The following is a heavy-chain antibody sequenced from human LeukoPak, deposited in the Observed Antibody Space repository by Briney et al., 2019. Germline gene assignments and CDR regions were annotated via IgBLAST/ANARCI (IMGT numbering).Heavy chain of an antibody. CDR3: ARDRYSSSGSYYYYYMDV. Sequence: RASVKVSCKASGYTFTGYYMHWVRQAPGQGLEWMGWINPNSGGTNYAQKFQGRVTMTRDTSISTAYVELSRLRSDDTAVYYCARDRYSSSGSYYYYYMDVWGKGTTVTVSS. CDR2: INPNSGGT. V-gene: IGHV1-2*02. CDR1: GYTFTGYY. D-gene: IGHD6-19*01. J-gene: IGHJ6*03.